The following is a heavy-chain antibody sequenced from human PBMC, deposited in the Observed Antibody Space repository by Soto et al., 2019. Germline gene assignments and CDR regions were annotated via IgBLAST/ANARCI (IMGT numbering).Heavy chain of an antibody. D-gene: IGHD2-15*01. Sequence: GGSLRLSCAASGFTFSSYGMHWVRQAPGKGLEWVAVISYDGSNKYYADSVKGRFTISRENSKNTLYLQMNSLRAEDTAVYYCAKSKGGSCAYWGQGTLVTVSS. CDR2: ISYDGSNK. CDR1: GFTFSSYG. V-gene: IGHV3-30*18. J-gene: IGHJ4*02. CDR3: AKSKGGSCAY.